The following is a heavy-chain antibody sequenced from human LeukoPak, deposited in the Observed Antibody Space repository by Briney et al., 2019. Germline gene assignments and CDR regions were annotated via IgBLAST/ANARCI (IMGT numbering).Heavy chain of an antibody. Sequence: ASVKVSCKASGYTFTGYYMHWVRQAPGQGLEWMGRINPNSGGTNYAQKFQGRVTMTRDTSISTAYMELSRLRSDDTAVYYCARDHLVNEHCGGDCSDFDYWGQGTLVTVSS. J-gene: IGHJ4*02. V-gene: IGHV1-2*06. CDR1: GYTFTGYY. CDR2: INPNSGGT. CDR3: ARDHLVNEHCGGDCSDFDY. D-gene: IGHD2-21*02.